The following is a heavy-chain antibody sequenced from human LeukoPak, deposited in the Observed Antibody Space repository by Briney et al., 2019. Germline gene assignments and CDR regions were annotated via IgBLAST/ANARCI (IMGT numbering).Heavy chain of an antibody. CDR3: ARQVRDDYNFGFDY. V-gene: IGHV4-39*01. CDR1: GGSASTYY. Sequence: SETLSLTCTVSGGSASTYYWGWIRQPPGKGLEWIGSIYYSGSTYYSPSLKSRVTISVDTSKNRFSLNLSSVTAADTAVYYCARQVRDDYNFGFDYWGQGTLVTVSS. CDR2: IYYSGST. J-gene: IGHJ4*02. D-gene: IGHD5-24*01.